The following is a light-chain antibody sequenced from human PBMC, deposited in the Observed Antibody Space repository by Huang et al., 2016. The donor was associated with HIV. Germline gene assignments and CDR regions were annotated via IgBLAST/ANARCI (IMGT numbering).Light chain of an antibody. Sequence: DIQMTQSPSSLSASVGDRVTITCRASQTIDTYLSWYQQKPGTAPNLLIHSASSLQTGVPSRFTGSGTGTDFALTITSLQPEDFATYYCQQSYSNPVTFGQGTKLEMK. V-gene: IGKV1-39*01. CDR1: QTIDTY. CDR3: QQSYSNPVT. J-gene: IGKJ2*01. CDR2: SAS.